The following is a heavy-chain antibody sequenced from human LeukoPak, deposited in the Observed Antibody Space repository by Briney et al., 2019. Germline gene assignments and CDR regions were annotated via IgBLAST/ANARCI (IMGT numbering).Heavy chain of an antibody. J-gene: IGHJ4*02. CDR3: AKGSYYDSSGYYYFDY. Sequence: GGSLRLSCAASGFTFSSYAMSWVRQAPGKGLEWVSGISASSSIYYADSVKGRFTISRDNSKNTLCLQVNSLRADDTAVYYCAKGSYYDSSGYYYFDYWGQGTLVTVSS. CDR1: GFTFSSYA. CDR2: ISASSSI. V-gene: IGHV3-23*01. D-gene: IGHD3-22*01.